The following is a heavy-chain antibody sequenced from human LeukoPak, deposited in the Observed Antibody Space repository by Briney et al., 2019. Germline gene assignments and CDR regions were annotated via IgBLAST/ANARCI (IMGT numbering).Heavy chain of an antibody. Sequence: GGSLRLSCAASGFTFSSYWMHWVRQAPGKGLEWVSTIGGGPVFYADSVKDRFTISRDNSKNTLFLQMKSLRPEDTAIYYCAKDSFSFNGVYDALDVWGQGTKVTVSS. V-gene: IGHV3-23*01. CDR1: GFTFSSYW. CDR2: IGGGPV. J-gene: IGHJ3*01. CDR3: AKDSFSFNGVYDALDV. D-gene: IGHD2-8*01.